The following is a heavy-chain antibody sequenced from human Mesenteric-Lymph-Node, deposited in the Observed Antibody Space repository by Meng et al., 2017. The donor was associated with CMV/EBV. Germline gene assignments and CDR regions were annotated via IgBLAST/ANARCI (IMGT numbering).Heavy chain of an antibody. D-gene: IGHD3-22*01. CDR3: VRVSTHYYDSSGFDY. CDR1: GFTFNNYA. Sequence: SGFTFNNYAMHLVRQAPGKGLEWVSVISYDGDERYYADSSKGRVTISRDNSRSTLSLLMNSLTTDATAVYYCVRVSTHYYDSSGFDYWGQGTLVTVSS. CDR2: ISYDGDER. J-gene: IGHJ4*02. V-gene: IGHV3-30*04.